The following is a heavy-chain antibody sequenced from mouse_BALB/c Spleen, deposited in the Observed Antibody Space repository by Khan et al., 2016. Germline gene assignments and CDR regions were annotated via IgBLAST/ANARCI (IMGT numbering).Heavy chain of an antibody. D-gene: IGHD2-14*01. CDR1: GFTFSDYY. Sequence: EVALVESGGGLVKPGGSLKLSCAASGFTFSDYYMYWVRQTPEKRLEWVATISDGGSYTYYPDSVTGRFIISRDNAKNNLYLQMSSLKSEDTAMYYCARDDRWFAYWGQGTLVTVSA. J-gene: IGHJ3*01. V-gene: IGHV5-4*02. CDR2: ISDGGSYT. CDR3: ARDDRWFAY.